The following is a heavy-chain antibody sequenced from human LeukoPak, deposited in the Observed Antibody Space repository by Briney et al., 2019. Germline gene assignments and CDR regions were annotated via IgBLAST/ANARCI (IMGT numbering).Heavy chain of an antibody. CDR1: GGTFSSYA. Sequence: ASVKVSCKASGGTFSSYAISWVRQAPGQGLEWMGGIIPIFGTANYAQKFQGRVTITADKSTSTAYMELSSLRSEDTAVYYCARATRLWPDCSSTSCYLLGPNYWGQGTLVTVSS. CDR2: IIPIFGTA. D-gene: IGHD2-2*01. J-gene: IGHJ4*02. CDR3: ARATRLWPDCSSTSCYLLGPNY. V-gene: IGHV1-69*06.